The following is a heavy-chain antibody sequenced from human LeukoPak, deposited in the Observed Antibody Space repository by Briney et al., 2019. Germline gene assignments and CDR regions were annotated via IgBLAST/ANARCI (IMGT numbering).Heavy chain of an antibody. CDR2: ISGSGGST. CDR1: GFTFSSYA. Sequence: LTGGSQRLSCAASGFTFSSYAMSWVRQAPGKGLEWVSTISGSGGSTYYADSVKGRFTISRDNSKNTLYLQMDSLRVEDTAVYYCVKIQSGFCSTTSCFVTFDIWGQGTMVTVSS. J-gene: IGHJ3*02. D-gene: IGHD2-2*01. V-gene: IGHV3-23*01. CDR3: VKIQSGFCSTTSCFVTFDI.